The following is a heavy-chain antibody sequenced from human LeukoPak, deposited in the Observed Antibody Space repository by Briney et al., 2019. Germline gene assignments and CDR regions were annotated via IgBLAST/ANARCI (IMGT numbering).Heavy chain of an antibody. CDR1: GFTFHDHG. D-gene: IGHD6-19*01. CDR3: AREATWGQWYFDL. Sequence: GTSLRLSCAASGFTFHDHGMDWVRQAPGEGLEWVAVIAADGGVKQYADFVKGRFSLSRDNSKNTLFLEMNGLTVEDTAVYYCAREATWGQWYFDLWGQGAPATVSS. CDR2: IAADGGVK. V-gene: IGHV3-30*03. J-gene: IGHJ4*02.